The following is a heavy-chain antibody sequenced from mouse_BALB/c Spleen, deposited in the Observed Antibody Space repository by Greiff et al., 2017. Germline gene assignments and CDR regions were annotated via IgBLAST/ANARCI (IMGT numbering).Heavy chain of an antibody. CDR2: ISYDGSN. Sequence: ESGPGLVKPSQSLSLTCSVTGYSITSGYYWNWIRQFPGNKLEWMGYISYDGSNNYNPSLKNRISITRDTSKNQFFLKLNSVTTEDTATYYCARVSNYGSSYFDYWGQGTTLTVSS. CDR1: GYSITSGYY. CDR3: ARVSNYGSSYFDY. D-gene: IGHD1-1*01. J-gene: IGHJ2*01. V-gene: IGHV3-6*02.